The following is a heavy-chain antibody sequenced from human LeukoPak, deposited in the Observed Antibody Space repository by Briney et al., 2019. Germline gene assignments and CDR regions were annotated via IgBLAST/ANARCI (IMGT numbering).Heavy chain of an antibody. CDR2: ISGSGGST. D-gene: IGHD3-22*01. Sequence: GGSLRLSCAASGFTFSSYAMSWVRQAPGKGLEWVSAISGSGGSTYYADSVKGRFTISRDNSKNTLYLQMNSLRAEDTAVYCCAKDDYYDTSGYRDWGQGTLVTVSS. J-gene: IGHJ4*02. CDR3: AKDDYYDTSGYRD. V-gene: IGHV3-23*01. CDR1: GFTFSSYA.